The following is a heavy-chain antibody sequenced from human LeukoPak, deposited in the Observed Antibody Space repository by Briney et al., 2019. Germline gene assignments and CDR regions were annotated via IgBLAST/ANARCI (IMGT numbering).Heavy chain of an antibody. CDR1: GFTFSNYG. V-gene: IGHV3-48*02. CDR2: ISSSSDAI. J-gene: IGHJ4*02. CDR3: ARAMRSGYDY. D-gene: IGHD5-12*01. Sequence: GGSLRLSCAASGFTFSNYGMKWVRQAPGKGLEWVSYISSSSDAIYYADSVKGRFTISRDNAKDSLYLEMNSLRDEDTAVYYCARAMRSGYDYWGQGTLVTVSS.